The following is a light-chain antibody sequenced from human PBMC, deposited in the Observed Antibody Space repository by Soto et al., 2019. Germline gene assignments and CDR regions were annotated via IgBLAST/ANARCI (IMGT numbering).Light chain of an antibody. CDR1: QSVSSSSY. Sequence: EIVLTQSPGTLSLSPGERATLSCRASQSVSSSSYLAWYQQKPGQAPRLLIYGASSRSTGIPDRFSGSGSATDFTLTIIRLEPEDFAVYYCRQYGSSPSYTFGQGTKREIK. CDR3: RQYGSSPSYT. J-gene: IGKJ2*01. V-gene: IGKV3-20*01. CDR2: GAS.